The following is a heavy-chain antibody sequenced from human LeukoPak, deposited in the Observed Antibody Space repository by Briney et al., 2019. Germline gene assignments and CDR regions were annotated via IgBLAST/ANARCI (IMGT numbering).Heavy chain of an antibody. CDR1: GFTFSSYT. D-gene: IGHD2-2*01. V-gene: IGHV3-21*01. J-gene: IGHJ6*03. Sequence: KPGGSPRLSCAASGFTFSSYTMNWVRQAPGMGLEWVSSISDSSYYIYYADAVRGRFTVSRGNAKNSLYLQMNGLRAEDTAVYYCARRKDVVVVPGTMGYYLDVWGKGTTVTVSS. CDR2: ISDSSYYI. CDR3: ARRKDVVVVPGTMGYYLDV.